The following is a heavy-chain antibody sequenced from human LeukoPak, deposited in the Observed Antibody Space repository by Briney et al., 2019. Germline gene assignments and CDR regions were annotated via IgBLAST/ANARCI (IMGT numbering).Heavy chain of an antibody. CDR1: GGSFSGYY. V-gene: IGHV4-31*11. CDR2: IYYSGST. Sequence: SETLSLTCAVYGGSFSGYYWSWIRQHPGKGLEWIGYIYYSGSTYYNPSLKSRVTISVDTSKNQFSLKLSSVTAADTAVYYCGRSTIFTMVRGVIFDYWGQGTLVTVSS. CDR3: GRSTIFTMVRGVIFDY. D-gene: IGHD3-10*01. J-gene: IGHJ4*02.